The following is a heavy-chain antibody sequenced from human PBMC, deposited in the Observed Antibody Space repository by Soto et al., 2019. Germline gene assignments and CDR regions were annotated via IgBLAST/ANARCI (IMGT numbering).Heavy chain of an antibody. Sequence: QLQLQESGPGLVRPSETLSLTCNVSGVSITSSSYYWGWIRQPPGKGLEWIGSRSYSGNTYYNPSLKSRVTISVDTSENQFSLNLGSGTAADTAVYYCARQSQSYGSASYFDYWGQGTLVTVSS. CDR1: GVSITSSSYY. V-gene: IGHV4-39*01. D-gene: IGHD3-10*01. CDR2: RSYSGNT. J-gene: IGHJ4*02. CDR3: ARQSQSYGSASYFDY.